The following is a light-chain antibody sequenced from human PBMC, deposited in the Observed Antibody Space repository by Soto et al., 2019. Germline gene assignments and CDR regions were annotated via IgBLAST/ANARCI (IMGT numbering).Light chain of an antibody. CDR1: QGLSSD. J-gene: IGKJ4*01. CDR2: AAS. CDR3: LQLNSYPLT. Sequence: ILLTQSPASLSASVGERVTISCRASQGLSSDLAWYQQKPGKAPKLLIYAASTLQSGVPSRFSGSGSGTDFTLTINSLQAEDFSTYYCLQLNSYPLTFGRGTKVEIK. V-gene: IGKV1-9*01.